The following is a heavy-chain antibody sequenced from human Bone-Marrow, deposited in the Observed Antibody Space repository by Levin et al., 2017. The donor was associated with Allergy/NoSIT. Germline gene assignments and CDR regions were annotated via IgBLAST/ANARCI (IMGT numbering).Heavy chain of an antibody. V-gene: IGHV3-7*01. D-gene: IGHD2-2*03. J-gene: IGHJ6*02. CDR3: ARNKDGYRLVCPGYYGLDV. Sequence: GGSLRLSCAASGFTFSSYWMSWVRQAPGKGLEWVANIDQDGSEKYYVESEKGRFTISRDNAKNSLYLEMNIVRADDTAVYYCARNKDGYRLVCPGYYGLDVWGQGTTVIVSS. CDR1: GFTFSSYW. CDR2: IDQDGSEK.